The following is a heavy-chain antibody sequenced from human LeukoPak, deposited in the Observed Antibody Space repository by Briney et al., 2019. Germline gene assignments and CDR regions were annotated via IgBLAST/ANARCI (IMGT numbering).Heavy chain of an antibody. J-gene: IGHJ4*02. Sequence: SQTLSLTCAISGDSVSSNCVAWHWIRQSPSRGLEWLGRTYYRSNWYNDYAVSVKSRITINPDTSKNQFSLQLNSVTPEDTAVYYCGRGKTGIFDYWGQGTLVTVSS. V-gene: IGHV6-1*01. CDR1: GDSVSSNCVA. CDR2: TYYRSNWYN. D-gene: IGHD7-27*01. CDR3: GRGKTGIFDY.